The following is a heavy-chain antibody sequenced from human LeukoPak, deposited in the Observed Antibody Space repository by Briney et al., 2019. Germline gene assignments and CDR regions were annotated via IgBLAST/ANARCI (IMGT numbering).Heavy chain of an antibody. CDR1: GFTFSSYA. Sequence: GGSLRLSCAASGFTFSSYAMSWVRQAPGKGLEWVSSISGSGGSTYYADSVKGRFTTSRDNSKNTLYLQMNGLRAEDTAVYYCAKDLAAVPGNKYFAYWGQGTLVTVSS. D-gene: IGHD6-19*01. CDR3: AKDLAAVPGNKYFAY. CDR2: ISGSGGST. V-gene: IGHV3-23*01. J-gene: IGHJ4*02.